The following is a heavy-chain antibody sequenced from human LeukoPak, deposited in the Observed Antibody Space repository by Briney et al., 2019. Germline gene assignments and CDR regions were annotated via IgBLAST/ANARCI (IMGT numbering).Heavy chain of an antibody. CDR2: INPNTGGT. Sequence: ASVKVSCKASGYTFTDNFIHWVRQAPGQGLEWMGWINPNTGGTNYAQMFQGRVTMTRDTSISTAYMELSRLRSDDTAVYYCARAPNTAMAFPLDYWGQGTLVTVSS. D-gene: IGHD5-18*01. J-gene: IGHJ4*02. CDR3: ARAPNTAMAFPLDY. CDR1: GYTFTDNF. V-gene: IGHV1-2*02.